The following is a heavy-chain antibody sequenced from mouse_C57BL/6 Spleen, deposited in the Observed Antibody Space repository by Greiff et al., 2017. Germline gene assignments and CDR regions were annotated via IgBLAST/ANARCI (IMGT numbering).Heavy chain of an antibody. V-gene: IGHV5-17*01. Sequence: EVKLMESGGGLVKPGGSLKLSCAASGFTFSDYGMHWVRQAPEKGLEWVAYISSGSSTIYYADTVKGRFTISRDNAKNTLFLQMTSLRSEDTAMYYCAREGWLPFDDWGQGTTLTVSS. D-gene: IGHD2-3*01. CDR1: GFTFSDYG. CDR3: AREGWLPFDD. CDR2: ISSGSSTI. J-gene: IGHJ2*01.